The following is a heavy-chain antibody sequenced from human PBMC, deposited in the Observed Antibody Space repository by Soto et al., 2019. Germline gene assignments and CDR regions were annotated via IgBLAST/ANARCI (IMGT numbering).Heavy chain of an antibody. Sequence: GESLKISCKGSGYSFTSYWIGWVRQMPGKGLEWMGIVYPGDSDTRYSPSFQGQVTISADKSISTAYLQWSSLKASDTAMYYCARRLSPDYGDFSFDYWGQGTLVTVS. D-gene: IGHD4-17*01. V-gene: IGHV5-51*01. CDR2: VYPGDSDT. CDR1: GYSFTSYW. CDR3: ARRLSPDYGDFSFDY. J-gene: IGHJ4*02.